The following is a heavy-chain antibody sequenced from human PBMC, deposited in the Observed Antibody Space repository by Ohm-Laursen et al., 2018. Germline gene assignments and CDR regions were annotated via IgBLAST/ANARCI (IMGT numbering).Heavy chain of an antibody. CDR2: MYATGSS. CDR3: AVSEVRYSFTYLADF. J-gene: IGHJ4*02. V-gene: IGHV4-4*07. D-gene: IGHD3-9*01. Sequence: SETLSLTCSISGDSISSYYWTWIRQPAGKGLEWIGRMYATGSSNYNPSLNSRVTMSVDTSRSQFSLKLTSVTAADTAVYYCAVSEVRYSFTYLADFWGQGTLATVPS. CDR1: GDSISSYY.